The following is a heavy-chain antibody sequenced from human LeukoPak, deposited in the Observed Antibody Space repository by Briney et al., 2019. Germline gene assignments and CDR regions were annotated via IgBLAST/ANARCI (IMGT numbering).Heavy chain of an antibody. CDR1: GFTFSSYW. CDR2: IKQDGSEK. CDR3: AKVGVDSSGYYYQGGFDY. Sequence: GGSLRLSCAASGFTFSSYWMSWVRQAPGKGLEWVANIKQDGSEKYYVDSVKGRFTISRDNAKNSLYLQMNSLRAEDTAVYYCAKVGVDSSGYYYQGGFDYWGQGTLVTVSS. J-gene: IGHJ4*02. D-gene: IGHD3-22*01. V-gene: IGHV3-7*03.